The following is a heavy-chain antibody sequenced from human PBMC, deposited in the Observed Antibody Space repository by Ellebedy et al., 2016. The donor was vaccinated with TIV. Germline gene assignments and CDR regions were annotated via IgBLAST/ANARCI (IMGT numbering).Heavy chain of an antibody. D-gene: IGHD6-6*01. CDR3: ARGGYSSSTNWFDP. J-gene: IGHJ5*02. Sequence: GESLKISCAASGFTFSIYSMNWVRQAPGKGLEWVSYISSGSGTIYYADSVKGRFTISRDNAKNSLYLQMNSLRDGDTAVYYCARGGYSSSTNWFDPWGQGTLVTVSS. V-gene: IGHV3-48*02. CDR1: GFTFSIYS. CDR2: ISSGSGTI.